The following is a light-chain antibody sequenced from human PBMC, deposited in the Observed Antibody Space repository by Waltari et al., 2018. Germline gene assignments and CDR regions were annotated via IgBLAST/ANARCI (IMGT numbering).Light chain of an antibody. Sequence: DIQMTQSPSSLSASVGDRVTITGRASQTINKYLNWDQKKPGRAPKVLISVISYLHAGVPSRFSGSGSGTDFTLTISSLQPEDFATYYCQQSDSLPLTFGGGTKVEIK. J-gene: IGKJ4*01. CDR1: QTINKY. V-gene: IGKV1-39*01. CDR3: QQSDSLPLT. CDR2: VIS.